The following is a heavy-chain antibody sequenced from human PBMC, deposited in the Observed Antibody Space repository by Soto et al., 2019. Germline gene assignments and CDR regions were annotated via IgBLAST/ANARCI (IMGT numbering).Heavy chain of an antibody. Sequence: QVQLVQSGAEVKKPGSSVTVSCKASGGTFSSYTISWVRQAPGQGLEWMGGIIPIFGTVNYAKKFQGRVPITADEPTSTAYMELSSLRSEDTAVYYCARGNHRWLQLWYFDLWGRGTLVTVSS. CDR3: ARGNHRWLQLWYFDL. D-gene: IGHD5-12*01. CDR2: IIPIFGTV. V-gene: IGHV1-69*12. J-gene: IGHJ2*01. CDR1: GGTFSSYT.